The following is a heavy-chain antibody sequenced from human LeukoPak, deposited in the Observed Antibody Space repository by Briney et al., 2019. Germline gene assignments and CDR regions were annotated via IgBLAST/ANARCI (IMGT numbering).Heavy chain of an antibody. Sequence: GGFLRLSCAASGFTFSSYAMHWVRQAPGKGLEYVSATSSNGGSTYYANSVKGRFTISRDNSKNTLYLQMGSLRAEDMAVYYCARVVDTAMDGGFDYWGQGTLVTVSS. V-gene: IGHV3-64*01. D-gene: IGHD5-18*01. J-gene: IGHJ4*02. CDR3: ARVVDTAMDGGFDY. CDR1: GFTFSSYA. CDR2: TSSNGGST.